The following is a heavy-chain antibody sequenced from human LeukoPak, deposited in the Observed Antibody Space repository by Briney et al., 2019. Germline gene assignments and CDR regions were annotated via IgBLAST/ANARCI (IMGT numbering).Heavy chain of an antibody. V-gene: IGHV3-30*18. CDR3: AKEVVVPAAAYYYQYYGKDV. D-gene: IGHD2-2*01. CDR2: ISYDGSNK. Sequence: GRSLRLSCAASGFTFSSYGMHWVRQAPGKGLEWVAVISYDGSNKYYADSVKGRFTISRDNSKNTLYLQMNSLRAEDTAVYYCAKEVVVPAAAYYYQYYGKDVWGQGTTVTVSS. CDR1: GFTFSSYG. J-gene: IGHJ6*02.